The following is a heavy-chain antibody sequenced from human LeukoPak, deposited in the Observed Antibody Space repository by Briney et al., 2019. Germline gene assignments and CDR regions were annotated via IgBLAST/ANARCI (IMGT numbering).Heavy chain of an antibody. CDR1: GGSISSYY. Sequence: SETLSLTCTVSGGSISSYYWSWIRQPPGKGLEWIGYIYYSGSTNYNPSLKNRVTISVDTSKNQFSLKLSSVTAADTAVYYCARVYYGSGSTGYGMDVWGQGTTVTVSS. D-gene: IGHD3-10*01. J-gene: IGHJ6*02. CDR3: ARVYYGSGSTGYGMDV. V-gene: IGHV4-59*01. CDR2: IYYSGST.